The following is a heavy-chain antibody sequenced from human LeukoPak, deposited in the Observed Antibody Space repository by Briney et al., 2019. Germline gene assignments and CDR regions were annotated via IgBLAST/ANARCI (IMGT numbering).Heavy chain of an antibody. Sequence: GGSLRLSCAASGFSFSSYGMHWVRQAPGKGLEWVAFIRYDGNNKLYADSMKGRFTISRDNSKNTLYLHINSLRAEDTAVYYCVKDNPLDYWGQGTLVTVSS. CDR3: VKDNPLDY. CDR2: IRYDGNNK. J-gene: IGHJ4*02. V-gene: IGHV3-30*02. CDR1: GFSFSSYG. D-gene: IGHD1-14*01.